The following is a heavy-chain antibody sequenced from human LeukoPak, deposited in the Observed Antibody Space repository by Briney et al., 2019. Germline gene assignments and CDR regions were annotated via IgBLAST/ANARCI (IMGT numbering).Heavy chain of an antibody. V-gene: IGHV1-8*01. D-gene: IGHD6-13*01. CDR1: GYTFTSYD. J-gene: IGHJ2*01. CDR3: ASSYYAGYSSSWCNWYFDL. CDR2: MNPNSGNT. Sequence: ASVKVSCKASGYTFTSYDINWVRQATGQGLEWMGWMNPNSGNTGYAQKFQGRVTRARNPSISTAYMELSSLRSEDTAVYYCASSYYAGYSSSWCNWYFDLWGRGTLVAVSS.